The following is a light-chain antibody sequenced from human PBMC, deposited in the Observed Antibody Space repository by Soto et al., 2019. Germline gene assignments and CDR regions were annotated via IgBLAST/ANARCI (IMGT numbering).Light chain of an antibody. CDR2: KAS. V-gene: IGKV1-5*03. CDR3: QFYNSYSRT. Sequence: DIQMTQSPSTLSASLGDRVTITCRASQSIGDSLAWYQQRPGKAPNLLIYKASTLEGGVPSRFSGSGSGTQFTLTITCLQPDDFATYYCQFYNSYSRTFCQGTKVEVK. J-gene: IGKJ1*01. CDR1: QSIGDS.